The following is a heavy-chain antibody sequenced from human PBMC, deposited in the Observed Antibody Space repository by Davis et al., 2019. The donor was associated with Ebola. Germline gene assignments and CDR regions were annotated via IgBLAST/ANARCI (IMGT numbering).Heavy chain of an antibody. CDR2: IYPGDSGT. D-gene: IGHD3-22*01. CDR3: ARHRDYDDTDRHFQYYFDY. Sequence: GESLKISCKASGYSFTNYWIGWVRQMPGKGLEWMALIYPGDSGTRYSPSFQGQVPISADKSTNTAYLQWSSLQAADTAMYYCARHRDYDDTDRHFQYYFDYWGQGTLVTVSS. V-gene: IGHV5-51*01. J-gene: IGHJ4*02. CDR1: GYSFTNYW.